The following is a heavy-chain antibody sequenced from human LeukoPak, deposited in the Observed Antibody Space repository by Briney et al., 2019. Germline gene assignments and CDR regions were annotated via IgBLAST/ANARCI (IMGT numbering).Heavy chain of an antibody. D-gene: IGHD3-22*01. J-gene: IGHJ5*02. CDR3: ARDASRDYYDSSGYYYEDWFDP. CDR1: GYTFTGYY. V-gene: IGHV1-2*06. Sequence: ASVKVSCKASGYTFTGYYMHWVRQAPGQGLEWMGRINPNSGGTNYAQKFQGRVTMTRDTSISTAHMELSRLRSDDTAVYYCARDASRDYYDSSGYYYEDWFDPWGQGTLVTVSS. CDR2: INPNSGGT.